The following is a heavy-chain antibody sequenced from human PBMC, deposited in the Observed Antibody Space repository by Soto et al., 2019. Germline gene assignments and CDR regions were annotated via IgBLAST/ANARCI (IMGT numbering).Heavy chain of an antibody. CDR1: GYTFTSYD. Sequence: QVQLVQSGAEVKKPGASVKVSCKASGYTFTSYDINWVRQATGQGLAWMGGMNANSGNTGYAQKFQCRVTMTRNTSVSTAYIELSSLRSEDTAVYYCERAIGAAAALIYYYYYLDVWGKGTTVPVSS. D-gene: IGHD6-13*01. CDR3: ERAIGAAAALIYYYYYLDV. V-gene: IGHV1-8*01. J-gene: IGHJ6*03. CDR2: MNANSGNT.